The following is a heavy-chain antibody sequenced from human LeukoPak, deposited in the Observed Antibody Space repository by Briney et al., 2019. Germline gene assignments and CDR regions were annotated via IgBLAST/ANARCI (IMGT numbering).Heavy chain of an antibody. D-gene: IGHD4-11*01. CDR2: INPSGGST. V-gene: IGHV1-46*01. J-gene: IGHJ4*02. CDR1: GYTFTSYY. Sequence: ASVKVSCKASGYTFTSYYMHWVRQAPGQRLEWMGIINPSGGSTSYAQKFQGRVTMTTDTSTTTAYMELRSLRSDDTAVYYCARVDSRSNACDYWGQGTLVTVSS. CDR3: ARVDSRSNACDY.